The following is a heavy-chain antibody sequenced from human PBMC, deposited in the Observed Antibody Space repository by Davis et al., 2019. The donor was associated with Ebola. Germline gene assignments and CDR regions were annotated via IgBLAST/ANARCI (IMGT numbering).Heavy chain of an antibody. Sequence: PSETLSLTCGVHGASFSGYYWSWIRQPPGKGLEWIGEINQSGSANYNPSLKSRVTISVDTSKNQFSLKLSSVTAADTAVYYCARAGVYRPYFFDYWGQGTLVTVSS. CDR3: ARAGVYRPYFFDY. V-gene: IGHV4-34*01. J-gene: IGHJ4*02. CDR2: INQSGSA. CDR1: GASFSGYY. D-gene: IGHD3-10*01.